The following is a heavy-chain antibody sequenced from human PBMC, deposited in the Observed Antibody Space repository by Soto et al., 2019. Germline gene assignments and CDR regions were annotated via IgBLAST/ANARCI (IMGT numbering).Heavy chain of an antibody. CDR2: INHSGST. D-gene: IGHD4-17*01. Sequence: SETLSLTCAVYGGSFSGYYWSWIRQPPGKGLEWIGEINHSGSTNYNPSLKSRVTISVDTSTNQFSLRLSSVTAADTAVYYCARVATTVGLDLDYWGQGTLVTVSS. CDR1: GGSFSGYY. V-gene: IGHV4-34*01. J-gene: IGHJ4*02. CDR3: ARVATTVGLDLDY.